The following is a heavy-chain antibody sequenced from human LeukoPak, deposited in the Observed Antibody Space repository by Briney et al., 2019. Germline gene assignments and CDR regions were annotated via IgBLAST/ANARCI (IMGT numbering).Heavy chain of an antibody. CDR2: ISAYNGNT. CDR3: ARSDYYDSSGYFDY. Sequence: ASVKVSCKASGYTFTGYYMHWVRQAPGQGLEWMGWISAYNGNTNYAQKLQGRVTMTTDTSTSTAYMELSSLRSEDTAVYYCARSDYYDSSGYFDYWGQGTLVTVSS. CDR1: GYTFTGYY. V-gene: IGHV1-18*04. D-gene: IGHD3-22*01. J-gene: IGHJ4*02.